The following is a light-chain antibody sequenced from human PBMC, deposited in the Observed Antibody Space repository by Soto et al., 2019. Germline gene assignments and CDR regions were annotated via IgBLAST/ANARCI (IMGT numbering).Light chain of an antibody. J-gene: IGKJ1*01. CDR1: QSVNKW. CDR2: DAS. V-gene: IGKV1-5*01. Sequence: EIQMNLSPSALSASVRDRVTITCRASQSVNKWLAWFQQKPGKVPKLLIFDASTLQTGVPSRFGGGGSGTEFTLTISGLQPDDFATYYCQQYNSYSPWTFGPGTNVAIK. CDR3: QQYNSYSPWT.